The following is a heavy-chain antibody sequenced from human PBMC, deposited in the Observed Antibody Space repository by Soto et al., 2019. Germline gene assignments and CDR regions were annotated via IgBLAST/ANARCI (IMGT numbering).Heavy chain of an antibody. Sequence: QVQLVESGGGVVQPGRSLRLSCAASGFTFSSYGMHWVRQAPGKGLEWVAVIWYDGSNKYYADSVKGRFTISRDNSKNTLYLQMNRLRAEDTAVYYCAREDCSGGSCYCDYWGQGTLVTVSS. CDR2: IWYDGSNK. D-gene: IGHD2-15*01. V-gene: IGHV3-33*01. CDR1: GFTFSSYG. CDR3: AREDCSGGSCYCDY. J-gene: IGHJ4*02.